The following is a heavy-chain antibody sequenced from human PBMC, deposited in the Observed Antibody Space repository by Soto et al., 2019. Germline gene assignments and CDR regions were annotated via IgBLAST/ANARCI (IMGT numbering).Heavy chain of an antibody. J-gene: IGHJ6*02. CDR1: GFTFSSYS. Sequence: GGSLRLSCAASGFTFSSYSMNWVRQAPGKGLEWVSSISSSSSYIYYADSVKGRFTISRDNAKNSLYLQMNSLRAEDTAVYYCARGLQAVVAATYYYYYGMDVWGQGTTVTVSS. D-gene: IGHD2-15*01. V-gene: IGHV3-21*01. CDR3: ARGLQAVVAATYYYYYGMDV. CDR2: ISSSSSYI.